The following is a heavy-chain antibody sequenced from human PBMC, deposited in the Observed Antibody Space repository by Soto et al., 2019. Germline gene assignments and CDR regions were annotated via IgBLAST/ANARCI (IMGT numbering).Heavy chain of an antibody. V-gene: IGHV1-69*13. CDR3: ARGDSGYVWFNEI. D-gene: IGHD3-22*01. J-gene: IGHJ4*02. Sequence: SVKVSCKASGGLFSTYAIGLVRQAPGQGLEXMGXXIXXFXTXXXAXXXEGRVTITADESTNTAYMELSSLRSEETAMYYCARGDSGYVWFNEIWGQGTLVTVSS. CDR2: XIXXFXTX. CDR1: GGLFSTYA.